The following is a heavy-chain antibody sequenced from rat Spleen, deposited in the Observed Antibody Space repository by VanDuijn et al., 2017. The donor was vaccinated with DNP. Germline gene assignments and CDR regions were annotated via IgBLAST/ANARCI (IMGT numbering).Heavy chain of an antibody. V-gene: IGHV5-7*01. D-gene: IGHD1-11*01. CDR3: ARHVAGGLFDY. CDR1: RITFSDHN. Sequence: EVQLVESGGGLVQPGRSLKLSCAVSRITFSDHNMAWVRQAPKKGLEWVASITNSGGSTYYRDSVKGRFTVSRDNAKSTLYLQMDSLRSEDTATYYCARHVAGGLFDYWGQGVMVTVSS. CDR2: ITNSGGST. J-gene: IGHJ2*01.